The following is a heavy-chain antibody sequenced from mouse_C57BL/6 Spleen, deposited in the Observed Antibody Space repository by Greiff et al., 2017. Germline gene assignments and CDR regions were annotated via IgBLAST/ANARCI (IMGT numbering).Heavy chain of an antibody. J-gene: IGHJ3*01. Sequence: VQLQQSGAELARPGASVKLSCKASGYTFTSYGISWVKQRTGQGLEWIGEIYPRSGNTYYNDKFKGKATLTADKSSSAAYRELRGLTCEDSAVYVCAREGRPLAYWGQGTLVTVSA. CDR1: GYTFTSYG. CDR3: AREGRPLAY. CDR2: IYPRSGNT. V-gene: IGHV1-81*01.